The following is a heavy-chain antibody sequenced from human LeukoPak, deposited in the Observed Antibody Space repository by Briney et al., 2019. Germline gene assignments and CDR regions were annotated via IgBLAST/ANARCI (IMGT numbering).Heavy chain of an antibody. CDR2: IYYSGRT. CDR3: ARGRAVAGWSRYYFDY. V-gene: IGHV4-59*12. CDR1: GGSISSYC. D-gene: IGHD6-19*01. J-gene: IGHJ4*02. Sequence: SETLSLTCTVSGGSISSYCWSWIRQPPGKGLEWIGYIYYSGRTKYNPSLKSRVTISVDTSKNQFSLKLSSVTAADTAVYYCARGRAVAGWSRYYFDYWGQGTLVTVSS.